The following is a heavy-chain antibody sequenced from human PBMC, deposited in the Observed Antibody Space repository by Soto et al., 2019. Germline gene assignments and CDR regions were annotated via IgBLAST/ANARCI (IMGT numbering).Heavy chain of an antibody. CDR2: IIPIFGTA. CDR3: ARDRLRGTPGYSSGWRYYYGMDV. CDR1: GGTFSIYS. D-gene: IGHD6-19*01. Sequence: SVKVSCKASGGTFSIYSISWVRQAPGQGLEWMGGIIPIFGTANYAQKFQGRVTITADESTSTAYMELSSLRSEDTAVYYCARDRLRGTPGYSSGWRYYYGMDVWGQGTTVTVS. V-gene: IGHV1-69*13. J-gene: IGHJ6*02.